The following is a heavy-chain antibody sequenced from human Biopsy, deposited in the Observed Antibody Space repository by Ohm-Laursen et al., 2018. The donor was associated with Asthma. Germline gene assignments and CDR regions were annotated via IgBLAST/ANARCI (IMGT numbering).Heavy chain of an antibody. CDR3: AKVDPYSGYYFRVGARLLWFDP. CDR2: INAGNGNT. D-gene: IGHD5-12*01. CDR1: GYTFISYA. Sequence: PVRVSCKASGYTFISYAIHWVRQAPGQRLEWMGWINAGNGNTKYSQKFQGRVTITRDTSASTAHMELRSLTSDDTAVYYCAKVDPYSGYYFRVGARLLWFDPWGQGTLVTVSS. J-gene: IGHJ5*02. V-gene: IGHV1-3*01.